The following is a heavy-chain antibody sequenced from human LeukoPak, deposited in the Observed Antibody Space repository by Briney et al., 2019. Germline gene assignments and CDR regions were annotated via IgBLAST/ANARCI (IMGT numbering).Heavy chain of an antibody. CDR1: GFIFSSYW. Sequence: PGGSLRLSCAASGFIFSSYWMTWVRQARGKGLEWVANIKQDGSEKYYVDSVKGRFTISRDNAKNSLYLQMNSLRAEDTAVYYCSRGLLIDYWGQGTLVTVSS. J-gene: IGHJ4*02. CDR2: IKQDGSEK. CDR3: SRGLLIDY. V-gene: IGHV3-7*04. D-gene: IGHD4/OR15-4a*01.